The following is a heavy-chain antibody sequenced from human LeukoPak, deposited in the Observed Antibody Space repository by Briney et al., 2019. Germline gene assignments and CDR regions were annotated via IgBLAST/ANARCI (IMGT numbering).Heavy chain of an antibody. J-gene: IGHJ4*02. Sequence: GGSLRLSCAVSGFTFNNYGMSMSWVRQAPGKGLEWVSAMSGSGGTKYYADSVKGRFTISRDNSKSTLYLQMNSLRAEDTAVYYCARGSGSYFSTFDFWGQGTLVTVSS. CDR1: GFTFNNYG. CDR2: MSGSGGTK. V-gene: IGHV3-23*01. CDR3: ARGSGSYFSTFDF. D-gene: IGHD1-26*01.